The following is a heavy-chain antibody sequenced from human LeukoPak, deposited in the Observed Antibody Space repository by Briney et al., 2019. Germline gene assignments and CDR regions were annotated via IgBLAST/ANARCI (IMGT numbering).Heavy chain of an antibody. J-gene: IGHJ4*02. CDR1: GFTFNTYA. CDR3: ASSQPYSSGSY. Sequence: GGSLRLSCAASGFTFNTYAMSWVRQAPGKGLEWVAAIGGSGGTTYYADSVKGRFTISRDNAKNSLYLQMNSLRAEDTAVYYCASSQPYSSGSYWGQGTLVTVSS. V-gene: IGHV3-23*01. D-gene: IGHD6-19*01. CDR2: IGGSGGTT.